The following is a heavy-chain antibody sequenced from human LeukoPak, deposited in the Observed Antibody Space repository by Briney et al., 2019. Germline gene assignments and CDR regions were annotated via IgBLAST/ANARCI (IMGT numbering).Heavy chain of an antibody. Sequence: GGSLRLSCAASGFTFSRYWMNWVRQAPGKGLEWVANIKQDGSAQNYVDSVKGRFTISRDNAGNSLYLQMNSLRAEDTAVYYCTTSLPHIVVVTTSDGGNWGQGTLVTVSS. V-gene: IGHV3-7*01. J-gene: IGHJ4*02. CDR1: GFTFSRYW. CDR2: IKQDGSAQ. CDR3: TTSLPHIVVVTTSDGGN. D-gene: IGHD2-21*02.